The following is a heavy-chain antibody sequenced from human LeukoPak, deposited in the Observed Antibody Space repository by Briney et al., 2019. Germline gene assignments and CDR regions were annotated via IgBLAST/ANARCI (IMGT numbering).Heavy chain of an antibody. Sequence: GGSLRLSCAASGFTFSSYAMSWVRQAPGKGQEWVSAISGSGGSTYYADSVKGRFTISRDNSKNTLYLQMNSLRAEDTAVYYCARRFGSRGGNDYWGQGTLVTVSS. CDR1: GFTFSSYA. V-gene: IGHV3-23*01. CDR2: ISGSGGST. D-gene: IGHD2-15*01. J-gene: IGHJ4*02. CDR3: ARRFGSRGGNDY.